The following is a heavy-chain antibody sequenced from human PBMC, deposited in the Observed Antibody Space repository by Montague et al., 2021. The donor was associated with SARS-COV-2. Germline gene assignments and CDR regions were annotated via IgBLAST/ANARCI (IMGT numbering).Heavy chain of an antibody. CDR3: ARDGGSRCDSSGYCPYYYYGMDV. V-gene: IGHV3-48*03. D-gene: IGHD3-22*01. CDR1: GFTFSSYE. Sequence: SLRLSCAASGFTFSSYEMNWVRQAPGKGLEWVSYISSSGSTIYYADSVKGRLTISRDNAKNSLYLQMNSLRAEDTAVYYCARDGGSRCDSSGYCPYYYYGMDVWGQGTTVTVSS. CDR2: ISSSGSTI. J-gene: IGHJ6*02.